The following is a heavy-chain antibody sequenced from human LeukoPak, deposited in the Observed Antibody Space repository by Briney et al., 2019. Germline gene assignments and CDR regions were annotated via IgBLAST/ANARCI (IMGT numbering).Heavy chain of an antibody. D-gene: IGHD3-22*01. CDR2: ISGSGGST. Sequence: GGSLRLSCAASGFTFSIHWMTWVRQAPGKGLEWVSAISGSGGSTYYADSVKGRFTISRDNSKSTLYLQMNSLRAEDTAVYYCAKDQIYDSSGYYLWGQGTLVTVSS. CDR3: AKDQIYDSSGYYL. V-gene: IGHV3-23*01. CDR1: GFTFSIHW. J-gene: IGHJ5*02.